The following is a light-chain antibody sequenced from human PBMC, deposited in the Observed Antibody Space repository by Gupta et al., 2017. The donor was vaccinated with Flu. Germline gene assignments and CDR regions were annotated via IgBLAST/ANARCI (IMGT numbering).Light chain of an antibody. Sequence: GSGSDVGAYNYVSWYQQYPGKAPKLLIYEVSNRPSGVSDRFSGSKSGNTASLTISGLQAEDEADYYCTSYTASTTWVFGGGTKLTVL. V-gene: IGLV2-14*01. CDR3: TSYTASTTWV. J-gene: IGLJ3*02. CDR1: GSDVGAYNY. CDR2: EVS.